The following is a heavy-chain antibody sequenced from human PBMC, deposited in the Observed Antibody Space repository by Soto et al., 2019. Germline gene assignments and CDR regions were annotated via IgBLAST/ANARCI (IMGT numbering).Heavy chain of an antibody. V-gene: IGHV1-2*04. Sequence: QVQLVQSGAEVKKPGASVKVSCKASGYTFTGYYMHWVRQAPGQGLEWMGWINPNSGGTNYAQKFQGWVPMTRDTYISTAYMELSRLRSDDTAGYYCARGQQWLVLPLDYWGQGTLVTVSS. CDR3: ARGQQWLVLPLDY. J-gene: IGHJ4*02. CDR2: INPNSGGT. CDR1: GYTFTGYY. D-gene: IGHD6-19*01.